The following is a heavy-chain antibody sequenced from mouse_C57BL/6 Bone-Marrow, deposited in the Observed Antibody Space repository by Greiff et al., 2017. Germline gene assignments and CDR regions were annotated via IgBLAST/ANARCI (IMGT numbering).Heavy chain of an antibody. CDR2: IYPSIGST. V-gene: IGHV1-78*01. CDR3: ARSRGDEDWFAY. J-gene: IGHJ3*01. CDR1: GYTFTDYS. Sequence: VQLQQSDAEFVKPGASVKISCKVSGYTFTDYSIHWMKQRPEQGLEWIGNIYPSIGSTKYNEKFKGKATLTVDKSSSTAYMQLTSLTSEDSAVYFCARSRGDEDWFAYWGQGTLLTVSA.